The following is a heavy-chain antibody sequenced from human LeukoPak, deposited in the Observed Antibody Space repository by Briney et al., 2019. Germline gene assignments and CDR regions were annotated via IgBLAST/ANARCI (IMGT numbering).Heavy chain of an antibody. Sequence: GESLKISCKGSGYTFRTAWIVWVRQTPGKGLEWMGSIYPDDSHVKYSPSFQGQVTISADKSIGAAFLQWNRLKASDSGMYYCARRDRKDGFKASFDLWGQGTLVTVSS. D-gene: IGHD3-10*01. CDR2: IYPDDSHV. CDR3: ARRDRKDGFKASFDL. J-gene: IGHJ4*02. V-gene: IGHV5-51*01. CDR1: GYTFRTAW.